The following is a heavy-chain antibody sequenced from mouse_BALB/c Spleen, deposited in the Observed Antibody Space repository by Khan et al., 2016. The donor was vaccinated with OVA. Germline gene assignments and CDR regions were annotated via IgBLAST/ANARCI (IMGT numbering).Heavy chain of an antibody. V-gene: IGHV5-6*01. CDR1: GFTFSTYG. Sequence: EVELVESGGDLVEPGGSLKLSCAASGFTFSTYGMSWVRQTPDRRLEWVATISTGGHYTYYPDSVRGRFTISRDNASNTPYLQLTSLKSEDTAMFYCARLAYYYDSEGFAYWGQGTLVTVSA. J-gene: IGHJ3*01. CDR3: ARLAYYYDSEGFAY. CDR2: ISTGGHYT. D-gene: IGHD1-1*01.